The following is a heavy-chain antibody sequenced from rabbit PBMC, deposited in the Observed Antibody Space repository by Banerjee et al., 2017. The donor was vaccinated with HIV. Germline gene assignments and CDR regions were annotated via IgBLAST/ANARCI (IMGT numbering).Heavy chain of an antibody. CDR2: IHSSSGST. Sequence: QSLEESGGDLVKPGASLTLTCTVSGFSLSSYWICWVRQAPGKGLEWIGCIHSSSGSTHSASWAKGRFAISKTSSTTVTLQMTSLTAADTATYFCARWITSDFYGDLWGPGTLVTVS. CDR1: GFSLSSYW. J-gene: IGHJ4*01. V-gene: IGHV1S40*01. CDR3: ARWITSDFYGDL. D-gene: IGHD1-1*01.